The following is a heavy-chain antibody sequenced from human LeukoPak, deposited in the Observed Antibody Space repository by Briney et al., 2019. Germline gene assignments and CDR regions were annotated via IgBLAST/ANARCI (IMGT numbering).Heavy chain of an antibody. CDR2: ISSSGSTI. V-gene: IGHV3-48*03. CDR3: ARENGDYLGGTIDY. D-gene: IGHD4-17*01. Sequence: PGGSLRLSCAASGFTFSSYAMSWVRQAPGKGLEWVSYISSSGSTIYYADSVKGRFTISRDNAKNSLYLQMNSLRAEDTAVYYCARENGDYLGGTIDYWGQGTLVTVSS. J-gene: IGHJ4*02. CDR1: GFTFSSYA.